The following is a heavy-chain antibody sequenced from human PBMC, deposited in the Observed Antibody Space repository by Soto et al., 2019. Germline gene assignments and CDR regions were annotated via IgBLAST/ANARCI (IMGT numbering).Heavy chain of an antibody. CDR3: ARVFYSSSWKSYYYDSSGFLDY. V-gene: IGHV1-18*01. J-gene: IGHJ4*02. CDR1: GYTFTSYG. CDR2: ISAYNGNT. Sequence: ASVKVSCKASGYTFTSYGISWVRQAPGQGLEWMGWISAYNGNTNYAQKLQGRVTMTTDTSTSTAYMELRSLRSDDTAVYYCARVFYSSSWKSYYYDSSGFLDYWGQGTLVTVSS. D-gene: IGHD3-22*01.